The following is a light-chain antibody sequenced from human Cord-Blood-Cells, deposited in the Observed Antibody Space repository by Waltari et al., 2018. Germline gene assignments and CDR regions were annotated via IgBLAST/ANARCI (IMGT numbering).Light chain of an antibody. V-gene: IGKV4-1*01. J-gene: IGKJ4*01. CDR2: WAS. CDR3: QQHYSTPLT. Sequence: DIVMTQSPDSLAVSLGERATINCKSSQSVLYSSNNKNYLAWYQQKPRQPPKLLIYWASTRESGVPDRFSSSVSGTDFTLTISSLQAEDGAVYYCQQHYSTPLTFGGGTNGEVK. CDR1: QSVLYSSNNKNY.